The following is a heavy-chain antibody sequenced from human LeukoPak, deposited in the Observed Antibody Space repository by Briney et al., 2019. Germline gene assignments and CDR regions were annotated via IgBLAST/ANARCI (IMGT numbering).Heavy chain of an antibody. J-gene: IGHJ6*03. V-gene: IGHV2-70*17. Sequence: SGPTLVNPTQTLTLTCTFSGFSLSSSGMCVSWVRQSPGKALEWLARIDWDEDKFYSKSLETRFTISKDTSKNQVVLTMTNMDPVDTGTYYCTRTRRAIMSRGNYYYMDVWGKGTPVTVSS. CDR1: GFSLSSSGMC. CDR2: IDWDEDK. D-gene: IGHD5/OR15-5a*01. CDR3: TRTRRAIMSRGNYYYMDV.